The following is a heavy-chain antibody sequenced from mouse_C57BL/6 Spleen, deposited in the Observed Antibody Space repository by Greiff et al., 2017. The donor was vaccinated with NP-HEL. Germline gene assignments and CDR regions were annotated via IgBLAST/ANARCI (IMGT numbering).Heavy chain of an antibody. J-gene: IGHJ2*01. CDR1: GYTFTSYW. Sequence: VQLQQPGAELVKPGASVKLSCKASGYTFTSYWMQWVKQRPGQGLEWIGEIDPSDSYTNYNQKFKGKATLTVDTSSSTAYMQLSSLTSEDSAVYYCARSGSSPVGFDYWGQGTTLTVSS. CDR2: IDPSDSYT. CDR3: ARSGSSPVGFDY. D-gene: IGHD1-1*01. V-gene: IGHV1-50*01.